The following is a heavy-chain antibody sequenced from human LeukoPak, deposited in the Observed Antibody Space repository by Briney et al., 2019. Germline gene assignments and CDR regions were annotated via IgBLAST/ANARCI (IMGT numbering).Heavy chain of an antibody. CDR1: GGSISSYY. V-gene: IGHV4-4*07. Sequence: SETLSLTCTVSGGSISSYYWSWIRQPAGKGLEWIGRIYTSGSTTYNPSIKSRVTMSVDTSKNQFSLKLSSVTAADTAVYYCARDKRDIVVVPAQPTGMDVWGQGTTVTVSS. J-gene: IGHJ6*02. CDR2: IYTSGST. CDR3: ARDKRDIVVVPAQPTGMDV. D-gene: IGHD2-2*01.